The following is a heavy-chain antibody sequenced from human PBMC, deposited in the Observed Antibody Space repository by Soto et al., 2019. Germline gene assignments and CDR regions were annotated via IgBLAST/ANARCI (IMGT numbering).Heavy chain of an antibody. J-gene: IGHJ5*02. V-gene: IGHV5-51*01. D-gene: IGHD6-6*01. CDR2: IYPGDSDT. CDR3: ARRGQYSTSSSSHSWFHP. CDR1: GYSFTNYW. Sequence: GESLKISCKASGYSFTNYWIGWVRQMPWKGLEWMGFIYPGDSDTIYSPSFQGQVTISADKSITTAYLQWNSLKASDRAMYYCARRGQYSTSSSSHSWFHPRGQGTLVTVSS.